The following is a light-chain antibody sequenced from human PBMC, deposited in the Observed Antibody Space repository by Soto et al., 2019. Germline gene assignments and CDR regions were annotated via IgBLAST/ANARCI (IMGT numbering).Light chain of an antibody. CDR3: QQFGTSPPST. CDR2: GAS. CDR1: QSVSSNY. J-gene: IGKJ5*01. V-gene: IGKV3-20*01. Sequence: EIVLTQSPSTLSLSPGERATLSCRASQSVSSNYLAWYQQKPGQAPRLLIYGASSRATGIPDRFSGSGSGTDFTLTISRLEPEDFAVYYCQQFGTSPPSTFGQGTRLEIK.